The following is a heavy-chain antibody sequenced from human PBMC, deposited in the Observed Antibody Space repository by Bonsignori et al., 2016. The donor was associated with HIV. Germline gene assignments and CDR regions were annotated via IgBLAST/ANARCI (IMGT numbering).Heavy chain of an antibody. Sequence: QVELQESGPGLVKPSQTLSLTCTVSGGSISSGSYYWGWLRQPAGRRLEWIGRISTNGIINYNPSLKVRVTISVDTSKNQFSLKLTSVTAADTAVYYCAREQWELLNYAFDIWGQGTMVTVSS. D-gene: IGHD1-26*01. CDR1: GGSISSGSYY. CDR2: ISTNGII. J-gene: IGHJ3*02. CDR3: AREQWELLNYAFDI. V-gene: IGHV4-61*02.